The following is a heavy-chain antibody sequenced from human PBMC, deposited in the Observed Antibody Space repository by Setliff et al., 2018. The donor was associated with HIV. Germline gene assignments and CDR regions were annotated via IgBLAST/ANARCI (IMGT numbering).Heavy chain of an antibody. J-gene: IGHJ4*02. CDR1: GYTFTSYY. Sequence: ASVKVSCKASGYTFTSYYMHWVRQAPGQGLEWMGIINPSDGSTSYAQKFQGRVTITADKSTSTAYMELSSLRSEDTAIYYCASSTITIFGVVPYYFDYWGQGTLVTVSS. CDR3: ASSTITIFGVVPYYFDY. V-gene: IGHV1-46*01. D-gene: IGHD3-3*01. CDR2: INPSDGST.